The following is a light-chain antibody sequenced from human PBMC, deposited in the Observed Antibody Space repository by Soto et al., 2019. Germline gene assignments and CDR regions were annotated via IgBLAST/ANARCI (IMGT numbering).Light chain of an antibody. Sequence: DIPMTQSPFSLSASVGDRVTITCRASQSISSYLNWYQQKPGKVPKLLIYAASSLQSGVPSRFSGSGSGTDFTLTISSLQPEDFATYYCQQSYSTPLTFGGGTKVEIK. CDR3: QQSYSTPLT. J-gene: IGKJ4*01. CDR1: QSISSY. V-gene: IGKV1-39*01. CDR2: AAS.